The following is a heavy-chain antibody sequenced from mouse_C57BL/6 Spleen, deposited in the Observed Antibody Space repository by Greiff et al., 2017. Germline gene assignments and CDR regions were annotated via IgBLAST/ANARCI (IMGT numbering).Heavy chain of an antibody. CDR2: WNNDNY. J-gene: IGHJ4*01. Sequence: QVTLKVSGPGILQPSQTLSLACTFSGISLSTSGMGLSWLRKPSGKALEWLASIWNNDNYYNPALKSRLTISKETSNYQVFLKLTSVDTADSATYYGAWRDEDYYGSSLYYYAMDDWGQGTSVTVSS. CDR1: ISLSTSGMGL. V-gene: IGHV8-2*01. CDR3: WRDEDYYGSSLYYYAMDD. D-gene: IGHD1-1*01.